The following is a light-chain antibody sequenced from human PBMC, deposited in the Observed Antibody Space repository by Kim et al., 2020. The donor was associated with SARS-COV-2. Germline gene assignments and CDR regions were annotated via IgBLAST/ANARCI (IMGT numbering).Light chain of an antibody. Sequence: SSELTQDPAVSVALGQTVRITCQGDSLRSYYASWYQQKPGQAPVLVIYGKNNRPSGIPDRFSGSSSGNTASLTITGAQAEDEADYYCNSRDSSGNPHWVFGGGTQRTVL. V-gene: IGLV3-19*01. CDR2: GKN. CDR3: NSRDSSGNPHWV. J-gene: IGLJ3*02. CDR1: SLRSYY.